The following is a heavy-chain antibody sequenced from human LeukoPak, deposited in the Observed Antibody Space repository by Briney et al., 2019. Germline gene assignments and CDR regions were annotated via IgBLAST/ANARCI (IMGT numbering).Heavy chain of an antibody. V-gene: IGHV4-59*01. CDR2: IYYRST. CDR3: ARVGSHCFDC. Sequence: SETLSLTCTVSGGSISSYYWSWIRQPPGKGLEWIGYIYYRSTNYNPSLESRVTISVDTSKNQFSLKLSSVTAADTAVYYCARVGSHCFDCWGQGTLVTVSS. J-gene: IGHJ4*02. D-gene: IGHD6-13*01. CDR1: GGSISSYY.